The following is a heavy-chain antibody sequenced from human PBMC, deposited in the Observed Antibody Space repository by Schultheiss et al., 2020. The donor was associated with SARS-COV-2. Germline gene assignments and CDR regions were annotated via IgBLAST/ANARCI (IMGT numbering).Heavy chain of an antibody. CDR2: IYYSGST. CDR1: GYSISSGYY. J-gene: IGHJ5*02. CDR3: ARSPTTVNWFDP. D-gene: IGHD4-17*01. Sequence: SETLSLTCAVSGYSISSGYYWGWIRQPPGKGLEWIGYIYYSGSTNYNPSLKSRVTMSVDTSKNQFSLKLSSVTAADTAVYYCARSPTTVNWFDPWGQGTLVTVSS. V-gene: IGHV4-38-2*01.